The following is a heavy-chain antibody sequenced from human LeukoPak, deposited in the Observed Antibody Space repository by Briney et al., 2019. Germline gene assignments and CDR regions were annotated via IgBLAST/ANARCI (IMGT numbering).Heavy chain of an antibody. CDR2: ISAYNGNT. CDR1: AYTFTSYG. CDR3: ARVSRVTMVRGYYFDY. D-gene: IGHD3-10*01. J-gene: IGHJ4*02. V-gene: IGHV1-18*01. Sequence: ASVKVSCKASAYTFTSYGISWVRQAPGQGLEWMGWISAYNGNTNYAQKLQGRVTMTTDTSTSTAYMELRSLRSDDTAVYYCARVSRVTMVRGYYFDYWGQGTLVTVSS.